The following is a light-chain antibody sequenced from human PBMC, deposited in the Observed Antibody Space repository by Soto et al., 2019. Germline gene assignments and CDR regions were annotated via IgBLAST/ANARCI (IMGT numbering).Light chain of an antibody. CDR3: QQDNSYSPT. V-gene: IGKV1-5*03. CDR2: KAS. Sequence: DIQMTQSPSTLSASVGDRVTITCRASQSISVWLAWYQQKAGKAPNLLIYKASRLESGVPSRFSGSGSETEFTLTISGLQPGDSATYYCQQDNSYSPTFGQGTKVDSK. CDR1: QSISVW. J-gene: IGKJ1*01.